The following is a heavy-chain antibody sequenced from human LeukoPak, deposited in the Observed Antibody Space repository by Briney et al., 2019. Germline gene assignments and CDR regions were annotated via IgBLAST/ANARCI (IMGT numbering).Heavy chain of an antibody. J-gene: IGHJ4*02. CDR3: ASPSVGPQTYYYDSSGYLVDY. D-gene: IGHD3-22*01. CDR1: GGSISSSSYY. Sequence: SETLSLTCTVSGGSISSSSYYWGWIRQPPGKGLEWIGSIYYSGSTYYNPSLKIRVTISVDTSKNQFSLKLSSVTAADTAVYYCASPSVGPQTYYYDSSGYLVDYWGQGTLVTVSS. CDR2: IYYSGST. V-gene: IGHV4-39*01.